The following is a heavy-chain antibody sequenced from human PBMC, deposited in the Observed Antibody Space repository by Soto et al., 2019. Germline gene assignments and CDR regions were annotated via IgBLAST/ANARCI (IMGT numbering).Heavy chain of an antibody. CDR2: ISWNSGSI. CDR3: AKDEGQLARDAFDI. D-gene: IGHD6-6*01. V-gene: IGHV3-9*01. Sequence: EVQLVESGGGLVQPGRSLRLSCAASGFTFDDYAMHWVRQAPGKGLEWVSGISWNSGSIGYADSVKGRFTISRDNAKNSLYLQMNSLRAEDTALYYCAKDEGQLARDAFDIWGQGTMVTVSS. J-gene: IGHJ3*02. CDR1: GFTFDDYA.